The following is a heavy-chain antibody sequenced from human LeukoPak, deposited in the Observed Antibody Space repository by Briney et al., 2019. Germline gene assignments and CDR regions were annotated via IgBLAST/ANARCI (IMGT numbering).Heavy chain of an antibody. D-gene: IGHD3-3*01. CDR2: TWSDENNK. V-gene: IGHV3-33*01. Sequence: PGGSLRLSSAASGFTFRVYAMHWVPQTPGKGLEGVAVTWSDENNKHYADCVKGRFTICRDNSKNTVYLQMNSLRAEETGLYYCARGAEFWYAQPDYFNGVDVWGQGTTVTVSS. CDR3: ARGAEFWYAQPDYFNGVDV. CDR1: GFTFRVYA. J-gene: IGHJ6*02.